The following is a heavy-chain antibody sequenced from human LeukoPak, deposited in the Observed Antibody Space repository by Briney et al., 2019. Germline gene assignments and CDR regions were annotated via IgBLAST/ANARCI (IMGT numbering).Heavy chain of an antibody. D-gene: IGHD6-19*01. CDR3: AVEESSSGWYGYFQH. V-gene: IGHV3-53*01. Sequence: GGSLRLSCAASGFTFSSYSMNWVRQAPGKGLEWVSVIYSGGSTYYADSVKGRFTISRDNSKNTLYLQMNSLRAEDTAVYYCAVEESSSGWYGYFQHWGQGTLVTVSS. CDR1: GFTFSSYS. J-gene: IGHJ1*01. CDR2: IYSGGST.